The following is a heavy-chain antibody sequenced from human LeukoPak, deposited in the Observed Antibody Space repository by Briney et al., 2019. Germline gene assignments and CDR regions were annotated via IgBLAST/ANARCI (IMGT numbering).Heavy chain of an antibody. CDR1: GFTFSSYS. Sequence: GGSLRLSCAASGFTFSSYSMNWVRQAPGKGLEWVSYISSSGSTIYYADSVKGRFTISRDNAKNSLYLQMNSLRAEDTAVYYCARAETGYSSGWPKSSDYWGQGTLVTVSS. D-gene: IGHD6-19*01. V-gene: IGHV3-48*04. CDR3: ARAETGYSSGWPKSSDY. J-gene: IGHJ4*02. CDR2: ISSSGSTI.